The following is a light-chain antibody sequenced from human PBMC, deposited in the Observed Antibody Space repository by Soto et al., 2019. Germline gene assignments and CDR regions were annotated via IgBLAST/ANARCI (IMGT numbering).Light chain of an antibody. CDR3: QQYSKWPIT. CDR1: QSVSNNY. V-gene: IGKV3-20*01. Sequence: EIVLTQSPGTLSLSAGERATLSCRASQSVSNNYLAWYQQKPGQAPRLLIYGASNRATGIPDRFSGSGSGTDFTLTISSLQSEDFAVYYCQQYSKWPITFGQGTRLEIK. J-gene: IGKJ5*01. CDR2: GAS.